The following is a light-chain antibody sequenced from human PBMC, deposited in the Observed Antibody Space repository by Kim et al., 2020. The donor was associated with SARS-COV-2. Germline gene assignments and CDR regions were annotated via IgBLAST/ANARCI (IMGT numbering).Light chain of an antibody. J-gene: IGKJ2*03. CDR2: DAT. Sequence: IRLSQSPSTLSASIGDRVSITCRASQSVDRWLAWYQQRPGKAPKLLIYDATDLKSGVPSRFSGRGSGTEFTLTITSLQPDDFGTYYCQQYSTYSYSLGQRNKME. V-gene: IGKV1-5*01. CDR1: QSVDRW. CDR3: QQYSTYSYS.